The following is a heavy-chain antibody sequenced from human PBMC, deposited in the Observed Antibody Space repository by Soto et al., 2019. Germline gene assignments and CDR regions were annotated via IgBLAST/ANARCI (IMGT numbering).Heavy chain of an antibody. CDR1: GGSISSGGYY. J-gene: IGHJ4*02. CDR3: ATLYMVRGVRTFDY. Sequence: QVQLQESGPGLVKPSQTLSLTCTVSGGSISSGGYYWSWIRQHPGKVLEWIGYIYYTGSTYYNPSLKSRVTISVDTSKNQCSLKLSSVTAADTAVYYCATLYMVRGVRTFDYWGQGTLVTVSS. V-gene: IGHV4-31*03. CDR2: IYYTGST. D-gene: IGHD3-10*01.